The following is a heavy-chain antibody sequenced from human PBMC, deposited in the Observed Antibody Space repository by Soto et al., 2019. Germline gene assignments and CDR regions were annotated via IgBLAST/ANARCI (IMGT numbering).Heavy chain of an antibody. Sequence: PSETLSLTCTFSGCSISTYYWSWIRQPPGKGLEWIGYIYYTGTTTYNPSFKSRLTISVDSSKNQFSLKLTSVTAADTAVYYCARLGGFYQSLDSWGQGALVTVSS. CDR3: ARLGGFYQSLDS. J-gene: IGHJ5*01. CDR2: IYYTGTT. CDR1: GCSISTYY. D-gene: IGHD3-22*01. V-gene: IGHV4-59*08.